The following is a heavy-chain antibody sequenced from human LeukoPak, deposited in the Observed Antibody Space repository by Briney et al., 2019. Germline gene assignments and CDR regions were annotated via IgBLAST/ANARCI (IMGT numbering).Heavy chain of an antibody. V-gene: IGHV1-69*13. CDR2: IIPIFGTA. D-gene: IGHD6-13*01. CDR1: GGTFSSYA. J-gene: IGHJ3*02. Sequence: ASVKVSCKASGGTFSSYAISWVRQAPGQGLEWMGGIIPIFGTANYAQKFQGRVTITADESTGTAYMELSSLRSEDTAVYYCARSLKQQLVLGAFDIWGQGTMVTVSS. CDR3: ARSLKQQLVLGAFDI.